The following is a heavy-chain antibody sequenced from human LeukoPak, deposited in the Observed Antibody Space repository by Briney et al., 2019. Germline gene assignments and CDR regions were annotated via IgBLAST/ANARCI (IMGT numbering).Heavy chain of an antibody. D-gene: IGHD3-3*01. J-gene: IGHJ6*02. Sequence: SETLSLTCTVSGGSISSGDYYWSWIRQPPGEGLEWIGYIYYSGSTYYNPSLKSRVTISVDTSKNQFSLKLSSVTAADTAVYYCARDSLYPGGMDVWGQGTTVTVSS. CDR1: GGSISSGDYY. CDR2: IYYSGST. CDR3: ARDSLYPGGMDV. V-gene: IGHV4-30-4*08.